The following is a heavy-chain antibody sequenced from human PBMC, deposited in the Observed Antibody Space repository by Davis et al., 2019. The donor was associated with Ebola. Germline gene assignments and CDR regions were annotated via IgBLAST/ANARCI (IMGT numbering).Heavy chain of an antibody. CDR1: GYTFTSYY. J-gene: IGHJ4*02. D-gene: IGHD6-6*01. CDR3: ARAPYSGSPQDY. CDR2: INPSGGST. Sequence: AASVKVSCKASGYTFTSYYKHWVRQSPGQGLEWMGRINPSGGSTIYAKKFQGRVTMTRDTSTSTVDMELSSLRSEDTAVYYCARAPYSGSPQDYWGQGTLVTVSS. V-gene: IGHV1-46*03.